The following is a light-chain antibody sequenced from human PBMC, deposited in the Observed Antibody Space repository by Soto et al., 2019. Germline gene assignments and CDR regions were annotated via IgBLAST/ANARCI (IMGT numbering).Light chain of an antibody. CDR1: QSISTY. V-gene: IGKV1-39*01. J-gene: IGKJ1*01. CDR3: QHYNSYSEA. Sequence: DIQMTQSPSSLSASVGDRVTITCRASQSISTYLNWFQQKPGKAPKLLIHTASSLQSGVPSRFSGSGSGTDFTLTISSLQPEDFATYYCQHYNSYSEAFGQGTKVDIK. CDR2: TAS.